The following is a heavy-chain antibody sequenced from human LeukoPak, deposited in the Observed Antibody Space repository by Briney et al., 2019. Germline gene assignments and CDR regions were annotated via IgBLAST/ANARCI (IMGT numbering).Heavy chain of an antibody. CDR1: GGSISSYY. J-gene: IGHJ4*02. V-gene: IGHV4-59*12. D-gene: IGHD4-17*01. CDR2: IYYSGST. CDR3: AKDTGDGLRDGWY. Sequence: SETLSLTCTVSGGSISSYYWSWIRQPPGKGLEWIGYIYYSGSTNYNPSLKSRVTISVDTSKNQFSLKLSSVTAADTAVYYCAKDTGDGLRDGWYWGQGTLVTVSS.